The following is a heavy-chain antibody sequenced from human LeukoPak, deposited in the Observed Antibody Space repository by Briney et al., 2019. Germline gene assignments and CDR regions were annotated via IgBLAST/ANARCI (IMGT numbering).Heavy chain of an antibody. CDR1: GFTFSLYG. CDR3: AKIGRDGDYVYWFDP. CDR2: VSYDGTNK. D-gene: IGHD4-17*01. V-gene: IGHV3-30*18. J-gene: IGHJ5*02. Sequence: PGGSLRLSCAVSGFTFSLYGMHWVRQAPGKGLEWVAVVSYDGTNKFYADSVKGRFTISRDGSKNTLYLQMNSLRAEDTAVYYCAKIGRDGDYVYWFDPWGQGTLVTVSS.